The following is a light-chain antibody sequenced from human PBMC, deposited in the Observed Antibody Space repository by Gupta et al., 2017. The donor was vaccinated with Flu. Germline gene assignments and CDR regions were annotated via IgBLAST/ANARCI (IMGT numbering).Light chain of an antibody. CDR3: QQYYSTPWT. CDR1: QSVLYSYNNNNY. Sequence: IVMTQSPDSLAVSLGERASINCKSSQSVLYSYNNNNYLAWYQQKPGQPHQLLIYWASTRESGVPDRFSGSGSETDFTLTINSLQAEDVAVYYCQQYYSTPWTFGQWTKVEIK. CDR2: WAS. V-gene: IGKV4-1*01. J-gene: IGKJ1*01.